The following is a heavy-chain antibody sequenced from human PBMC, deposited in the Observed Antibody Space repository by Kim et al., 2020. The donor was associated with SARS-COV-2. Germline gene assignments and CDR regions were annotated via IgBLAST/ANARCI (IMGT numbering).Heavy chain of an antibody. D-gene: IGHD3-3*01. CDR1: GFTFSTYW. CDR2: IKEDGSEK. Sequence: GGSLRLSCAASGFTFSTYWMSWVRQAPGKGLEWVGNIKEDGSEKAYVDSVKGRFTISRDNAKNSVYLQMNSLRAEDTAVYYCARDLSEHGLDNFYYWGQGTLVTVSS. V-gene: IGHV3-7*01. CDR3: ARDLSEHGLDNFYY. J-gene: IGHJ4*02.